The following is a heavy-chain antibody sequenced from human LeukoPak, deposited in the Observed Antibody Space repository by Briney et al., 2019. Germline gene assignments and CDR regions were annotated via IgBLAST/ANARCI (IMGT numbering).Heavy chain of an antibody. CDR1: GGTFSSYA. V-gene: IGHV3-23*01. CDR3: AKIPSSTIFNYYGMDV. Sequence: SCKASGGTFSSYAMSWVRQAPGKGLEWVSAISGSGGSTYYADSVKGRFTISRDNSKNTLYLQMNSLRAEDTAVYCCAKIPSSTIFNYYGMDVWGLGTTVTVSS. D-gene: IGHD5/OR15-5a*01. CDR2: ISGSGGST. J-gene: IGHJ6*02.